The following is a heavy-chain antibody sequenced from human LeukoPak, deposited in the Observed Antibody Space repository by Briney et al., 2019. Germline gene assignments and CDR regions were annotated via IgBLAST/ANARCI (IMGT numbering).Heavy chain of an antibody. V-gene: IGHV1-8*01. D-gene: IGHD6-6*01. CDR3: ARDAIAARRRPVNNWFDP. CDR1: GYTFTSYD. J-gene: IGHJ5*02. Sequence: ASVKVSCKASGYTFTSYDINWVRQATGQGLEWMGWMNPNSGNTGYAQKFQGRVTMTRNTSISTAYMELSRLRSDDTAVYYCARDAIAARRRPVNNWFDPWGQGTLVTVSS. CDR2: MNPNSGNT.